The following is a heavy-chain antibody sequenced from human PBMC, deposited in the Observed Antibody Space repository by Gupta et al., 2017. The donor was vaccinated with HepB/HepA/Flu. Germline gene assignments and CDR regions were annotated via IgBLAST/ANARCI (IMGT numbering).Heavy chain of an antibody. D-gene: IGHD4-17*01. CDR3: VKDYDDYGWYFDL. CDR2: ISGSSSRI. Sequence: EVQLVESGGGLVQPGKSLRLSCAASGFIFSNYNLNWVRQAPGKGLEWISSISGSSSRIYYADSVEGRFTISRDNAKNSLYLQMNSLRDDDTAVYYCVKDYDDYGWYFDLWGRGTLVIVSS. V-gene: IGHV3-48*02. J-gene: IGHJ2*01. CDR1: GFIFSNYN.